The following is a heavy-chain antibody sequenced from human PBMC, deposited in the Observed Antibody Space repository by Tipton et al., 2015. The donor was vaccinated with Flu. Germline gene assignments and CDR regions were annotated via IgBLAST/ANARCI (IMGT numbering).Heavy chain of an antibody. V-gene: IGHV1-69*01. D-gene: IGHD1-1*01. J-gene: IGHJ4*02. CDR3: ARSLRSQLKDYFDF. Sequence: QLVQSGAEVKKPGSSVKVSCKASGDTFSTSAISWVRQAPGQGLEWMGGINPIFGTANYAQKFQGRVTITADESTSTAYMELSSLRSEDTAVYYCARSLRSQLKDYFDFWGQGTLVTVSS. CDR1: GDTFSTSA. CDR2: INPIFGTA.